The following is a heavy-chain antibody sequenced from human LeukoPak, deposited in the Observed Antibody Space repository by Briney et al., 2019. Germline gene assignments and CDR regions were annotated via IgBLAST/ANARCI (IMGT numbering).Heavy chain of an antibody. J-gene: IGHJ4*02. CDR1: GYTFTSYA. CDR2: INAGNGNT. D-gene: IGHD2-15*01. V-gene: IGHV1-3*01. CDR3: ARTWSPEDSFDY. Sequence: ASVKVSCKASGYTFTSYAMHWVRQAPGQRLEWMGWINAGNGNTKYSQKFQGRVTITRDTSASTAYMELSSLRSEDTAVYYCARTWSPEDSFDYWGQGTLVTVSS.